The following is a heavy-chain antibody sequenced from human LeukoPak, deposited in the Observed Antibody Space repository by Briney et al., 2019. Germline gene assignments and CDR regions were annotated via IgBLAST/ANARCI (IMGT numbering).Heavy chain of an antibody. CDR3: ATGTRITIFGVVGHGFDP. V-gene: IGHV1-24*01. J-gene: IGHJ5*02. Sequence: ASVKVSCKVSGYTLTELSMHWVRQAPGKGLEWMGGFDPEDGETIYAQKFQGRVTMTEDTSTDTAYMELSSLRSEDTAVYYCATGTRITIFGVVGHGFDPWGQGTLVTVSS. CDR2: FDPEDGET. D-gene: IGHD3-3*01. CDR1: GYTLTELS.